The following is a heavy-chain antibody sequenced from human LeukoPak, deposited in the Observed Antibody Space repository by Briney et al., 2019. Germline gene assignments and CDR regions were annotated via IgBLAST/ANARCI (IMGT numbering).Heavy chain of an antibody. CDR3: AREERPGYLDDY. CDR1: GFTFITYS. V-gene: IGHV3-48*04. Sequence: GGSLRLSCAASGFTFITYSMNWVRQAPGKGLEWVSYISSGSTTIYYADSVKGRFTISRDNAKNSLYLQMNSLRAEDTAVYYCAREERPGYLDDYWGQGTLVTVSS. CDR2: ISSGSTTI. J-gene: IGHJ4*02. D-gene: IGHD2-21*01.